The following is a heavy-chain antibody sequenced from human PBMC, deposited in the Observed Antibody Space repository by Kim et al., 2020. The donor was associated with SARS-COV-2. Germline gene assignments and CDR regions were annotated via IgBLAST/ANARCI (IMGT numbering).Heavy chain of an antibody. V-gene: IGHV1-18*01. CDR2: ISAYNGNT. D-gene: IGHD3-16*01. CDR3: ARYVFGMLVPYYFDY. CDR1: GYTFTSYG. J-gene: IGHJ4*02. Sequence: ASVKVSCKASGYTFTSYGISWVRQAPGQGLEWMGWISAYNGNTNYAQKLQGRVTMTTDTSTSTAYMELRSLRSDDTAVYYCARYVFGMLVPYYFDYWGQGTLVTVSS.